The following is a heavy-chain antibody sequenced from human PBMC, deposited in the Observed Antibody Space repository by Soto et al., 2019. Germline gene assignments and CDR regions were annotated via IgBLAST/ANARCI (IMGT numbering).Heavy chain of an antibody. V-gene: IGHV3-23*01. D-gene: IGHD6-19*01. CDR3: SKGLYSSAWYYFDY. CDR2: ISGSGGST. Sequence: GGSLRLSCAASGFTFSSYAMSWVRQAPGKGLEWVSAISGSGGSTYYADSVKGRFTISRDNSKNTLYLQMISLRAEGTAVYYWSKGLYSSAWYYFDYWGQGTMVTVSS. CDR1: GFTFSSYA. J-gene: IGHJ4*02.